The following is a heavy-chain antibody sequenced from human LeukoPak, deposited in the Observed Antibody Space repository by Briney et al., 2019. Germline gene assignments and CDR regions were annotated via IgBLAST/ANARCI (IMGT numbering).Heavy chain of an antibody. CDR3: ARDSATVTTSGAFDI. CDR2: INPKSGGT. D-gene: IGHD4-17*01. V-gene: IGHV1-2*02. Sequence: ASVKVSCKASGYTFTGYYMHWVRQAPGQGLEWMGWINPKSGGTTYAQKFQGRVTMTRDTSISTAYMELSRLRSDDTAEYYCARDSATVTTSGAFDIWGQGTMVTVSS. CDR1: GYTFTGYY. J-gene: IGHJ3*02.